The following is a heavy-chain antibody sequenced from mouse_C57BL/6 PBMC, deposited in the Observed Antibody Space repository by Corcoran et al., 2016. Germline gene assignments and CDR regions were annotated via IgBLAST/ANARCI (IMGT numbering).Heavy chain of an antibody. CDR3: ASGRGWLLGY. CDR2: INPNNGGT. V-gene: IGHV1-18*01. Sequence: EVQLQQSGPELVKPGASVKIPCKASGYTFTDYNMDWVKQSHGKSLEWIGDINPNNGGTIYNQKFKGKATLTVDKSSSTAYMELRSLTSEDAAVYYCASGRGWLLGYWGQGTTLTVSS. D-gene: IGHD2-3*01. J-gene: IGHJ2*01. CDR1: GYTFTDYN.